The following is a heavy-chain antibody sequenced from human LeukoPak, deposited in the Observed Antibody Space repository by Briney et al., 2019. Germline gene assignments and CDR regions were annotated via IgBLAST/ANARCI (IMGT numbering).Heavy chain of an antibody. V-gene: IGHV4-61*01. CDR2: IYYSGST. J-gene: IGHJ4*02. CDR3: ARDSRWASSGYYYDY. CDR1: GVSVSSGSYY. D-gene: IGHD3-22*01. Sequence: SETLSLTCTVSGVSVSSGSYYWSWIRQPPGKGLEWIGYIYYSGSTNYNPSLKGRVTISVDTSKNQFSLKLSSVTAADTAVYYCARDSRWASSGYYYDYWGQGTLVTVSS.